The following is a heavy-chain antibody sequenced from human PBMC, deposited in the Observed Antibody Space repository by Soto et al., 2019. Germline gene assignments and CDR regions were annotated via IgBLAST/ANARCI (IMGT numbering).Heavy chain of an antibody. Sequence: SETLSLTCTVSGGSISSYYWSWIRQPPGKGLEWIGYIYYSGSTNYNPSLKSRVTISVDTAKNQFSLKLSSVTAADTAVYYCARERIAVAGSWSGYYYGMDVWGQGTTVTVSS. J-gene: IGHJ6*02. CDR1: GGSISSYY. CDR3: ARERIAVAGSWSGYYYGMDV. CDR2: IYYSGST. V-gene: IGHV4-59*01. D-gene: IGHD6-19*01.